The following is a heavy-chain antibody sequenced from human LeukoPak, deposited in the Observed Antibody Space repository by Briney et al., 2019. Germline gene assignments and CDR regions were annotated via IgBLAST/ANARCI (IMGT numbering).Heavy chain of an antibody. Sequence: SETLSLTCAVYGGSFSCYYWSWIRQPPGKGLEWIGEINHSGSTNYNPSLKSRVTISVDTSKNQFSLKLSSVTAADTAVYYCARGNDYVWGSYRSTNWFDPWGQGTLVTVSS. CDR1: GGSFSCYY. D-gene: IGHD3-16*02. CDR3: ARGNDYVWGSYRSTNWFDP. J-gene: IGHJ5*02. V-gene: IGHV4-34*01. CDR2: INHSGST.